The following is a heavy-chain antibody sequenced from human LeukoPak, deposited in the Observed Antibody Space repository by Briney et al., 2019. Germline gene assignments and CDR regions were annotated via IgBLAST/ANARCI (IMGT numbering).Heavy chain of an antibody. J-gene: IGHJ3*02. CDR1: GFTFSTYS. Sequence: GGSLRLSCAASGFTFSTYSLNGFRKAPGKGLEGVSSISSSSSYIYYADSVKGRSTISRDNAKNSLYLQMNSLRAEDTAVYYCASGRGYSYGDDAFDIWGQGTMVTVSS. V-gene: IGHV3-21*01. CDR3: ASGRGYSYGDDAFDI. CDR2: ISSSSSYI. D-gene: IGHD5-18*01.